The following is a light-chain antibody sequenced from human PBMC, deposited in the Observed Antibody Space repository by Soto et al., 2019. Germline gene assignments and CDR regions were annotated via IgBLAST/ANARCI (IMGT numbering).Light chain of an antibody. Sequence: EIVLTQSPATLSLSPGERATLSCRASQSVSSYLAWYQQKPGQAPRLLIYDASNMATGIPARFSGSGSGTDFTLTISSLEPEEFAVYYCQQRSNWPPMYTFGQGTKLEIK. CDR3: QQRSNWPPMYT. V-gene: IGKV3-11*01. CDR2: DAS. J-gene: IGKJ2*01. CDR1: QSVSSY.